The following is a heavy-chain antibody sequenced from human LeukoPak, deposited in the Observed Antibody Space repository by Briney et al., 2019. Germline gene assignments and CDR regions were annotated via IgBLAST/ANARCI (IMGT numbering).Heavy chain of an antibody. D-gene: IGHD4-17*01. V-gene: IGHV4-39*01. Sequence: SETLSLTCTVSGDSISSSSYFWCWIRQPPGKGLEWIGSISYSGNTYYNPSLKSRVTISVDTSKNQFSLNLNSVTAADTAVYYCARPGYYGDYAFDYWGQGTLVTVSS. CDR3: ARPGYYGDYAFDY. J-gene: IGHJ4*02. CDR1: GDSISSSSYF. CDR2: ISYSGNT.